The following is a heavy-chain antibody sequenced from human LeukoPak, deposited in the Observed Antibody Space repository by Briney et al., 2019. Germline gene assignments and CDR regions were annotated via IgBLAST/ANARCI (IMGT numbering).Heavy chain of an antibody. CDR2: INHSGST. CDR1: GGSFSGYY. Sequence: SETLSLTCAVYGGSFSGYYWSWIRQPPGKGLEWIGEINHSGSTNYNPSLKSRVAISVDTSKNQFSLKLSSVTAADTAVYYCARMEATTTYCYYYYGMDVWGQGTTVTVSS. V-gene: IGHV4-34*01. J-gene: IGHJ6*02. CDR3: ARMEATTTYCYYYYGMDV. D-gene: IGHD5-12*01.